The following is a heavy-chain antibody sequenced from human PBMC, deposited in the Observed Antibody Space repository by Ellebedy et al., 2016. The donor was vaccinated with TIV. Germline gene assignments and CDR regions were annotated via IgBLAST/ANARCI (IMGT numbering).Heavy chain of an antibody. V-gene: IGHV1-3*01. CDR1: GYTFTQYA. J-gene: IGHJ5*02. CDR3: ARDALGYCSGGSCSNSWFDP. D-gene: IGHD2-15*01. CDR2: INVADGTT. Sequence: AASVKVSCKASGYTFTQYAIHWLRQARGQGLEWLGWINVADGTTKYLQKVQARVTFTRDTSANTAYMQLGGLTSEDSGIYYCARDALGYCSGGSCSNSWFDPWGQGTLVTVSS.